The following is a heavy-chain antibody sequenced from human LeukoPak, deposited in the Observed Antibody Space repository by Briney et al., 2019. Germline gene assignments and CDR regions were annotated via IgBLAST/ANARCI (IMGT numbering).Heavy chain of an antibody. CDR2: INPNSGGT. D-gene: IGHD2-2*01. Sequence: GASVKVSCKASGYTFTGYYMHWVRQAPGQGLEWMGRINPNSGGTNYAQKFQGRVTMTRDTSISTAYMELSTLRSDDTAVYYCAVEASTRRSNDAFDIWGQGTMVTASS. J-gene: IGHJ3*02. CDR3: AVEASTRRSNDAFDI. V-gene: IGHV1-2*06. CDR1: GYTFTGYY.